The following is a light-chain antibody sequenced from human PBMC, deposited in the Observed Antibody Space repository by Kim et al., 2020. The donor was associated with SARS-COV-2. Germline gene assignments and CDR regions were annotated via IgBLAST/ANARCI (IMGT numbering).Light chain of an antibody. CDR1: GSDVGGYNY. Sequence: GQSITISCTGTGSDVGGYNYVSWYQQHPGKAPKLTIYDVSNRPSGVSNRFSGSKSGNTASLTISGLQAEDEADYYCSSYTSSSTWVFGGGTQLTVL. CDR2: DVS. CDR3: SSYTSSSTWV. J-gene: IGLJ3*02. V-gene: IGLV2-14*03.